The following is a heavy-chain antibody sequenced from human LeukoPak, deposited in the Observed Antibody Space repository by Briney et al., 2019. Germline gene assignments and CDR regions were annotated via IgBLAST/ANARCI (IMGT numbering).Heavy chain of an antibody. J-gene: IGHJ4*02. V-gene: IGHV1-2*06. CDR1: GYTFTCYY. CDR3: AREDQGDPNPTYDY. CDR2: INPNSGGT. Sequence: ASVKVSCKASGYTFTCYYMHWVRQAPGQGLEWMGRINPNSGGTNYAQKFQGRVTMTRDTSISTAYMELSRLRSDDTAVYYCAREDQGDPNPTYDYWGQGTLVTVSS.